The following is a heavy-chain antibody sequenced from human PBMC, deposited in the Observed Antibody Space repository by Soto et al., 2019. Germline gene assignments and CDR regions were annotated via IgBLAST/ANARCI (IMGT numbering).Heavy chain of an antibody. Sequence: EVQLLESGGGLVQPGGSLRLSCAASGFTFSSYAMSWVRQAPGKGLEWVSAISGSGGSTYYADSVKGRFTISRDNSKTPLNLKMKSLKAEDTAVYYWGKDPVEGIQLCSRYFDYWGQEPWSPSPQ. D-gene: IGHD5-18*01. V-gene: IGHV3-23*01. CDR1: GFTFSSYA. J-gene: IGHJ4*01. CDR2: ISGSGGST. CDR3: GKDPVEGIQLCSRYFDY.